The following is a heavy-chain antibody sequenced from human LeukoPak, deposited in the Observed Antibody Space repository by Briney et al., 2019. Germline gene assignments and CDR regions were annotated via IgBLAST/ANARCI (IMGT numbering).Heavy chain of an antibody. J-gene: IGHJ5*02. D-gene: IGHD3-10*01. CDR1: GGTFSRNA. CDR3: ARSGSGSYYFYWFDP. V-gene: IGHV1-69*06. CDR2: IIPVFGTP. Sequence: SVKVSCKTSGGTFSRNAISWVRQAPGQGLEWMGGIIPVFGTPNYAQKFQGRVTISADKSTSTVYMELSSLRSEDTAMYYCARSGSGSYYFYWFDPWAREPWSPSPQ.